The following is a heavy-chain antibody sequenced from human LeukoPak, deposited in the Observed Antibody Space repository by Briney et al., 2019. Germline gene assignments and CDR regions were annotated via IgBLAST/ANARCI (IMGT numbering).Heavy chain of an antibody. Sequence: SETLSLTCTVSGGSISSGSYFWSWIRQSAGKGLEWIGRIDSSGNSNYNPSLKSRVTISLDTSRNQFSLKLTSVTAADTAVYYCARETPGGIVVVPAADAFDIWGQGTMVTVSS. CDR2: IDSSGNS. CDR1: GGSISSGSYF. D-gene: IGHD2-2*01. J-gene: IGHJ3*02. CDR3: ARETPGGIVVVPAADAFDI. V-gene: IGHV4-61*02.